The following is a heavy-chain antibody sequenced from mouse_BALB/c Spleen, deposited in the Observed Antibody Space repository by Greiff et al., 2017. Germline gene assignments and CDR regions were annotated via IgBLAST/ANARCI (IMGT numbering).Heavy chain of an antibody. V-gene: IGHV1-80*01. CDR1: GYAFSSYW. Sequence: VQLQQSGAELVRPGSSVKISCKASGYAFSSYWMNWVKQRPGQGLEWIGQIYPGDGDTNYNGKFKGKATLTADKSSSTAYMQLSSLTSEDSAVYFCARDGGGWFAYWGQGTLVTVSA. CDR2: IYPGDGDT. CDR3: ARDGGGWFAY. J-gene: IGHJ3*01.